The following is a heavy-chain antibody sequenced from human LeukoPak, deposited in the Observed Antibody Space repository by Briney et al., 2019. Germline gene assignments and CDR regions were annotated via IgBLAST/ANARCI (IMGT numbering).Heavy chain of an antibody. CDR2: INPDSGGT. Sequence: GASVKVSCKASGYTFNDYYMHWVRQAPGQGLEWMGRINPDSGGTDYAQKFQGRVTMTRDTSITTAYMDLSRLGSDGTAVYYCARLGENGLLTGYFYPWGQGTLVTVSS. D-gene: IGHD3-9*01. J-gene: IGHJ5*02. CDR3: ARLGENGLLTGYFYP. V-gene: IGHV1-2*02. CDR1: GYTFNDYY.